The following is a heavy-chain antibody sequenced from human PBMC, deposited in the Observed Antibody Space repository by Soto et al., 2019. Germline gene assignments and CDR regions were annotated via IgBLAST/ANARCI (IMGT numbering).Heavy chain of an antibody. CDR2: TSGSGGST. J-gene: IGHJ6*03. CDR3: AKKSGRRVAYYYYMDV. CDR1: GGTFSSYA. Sequence: GGSPRLSCASSGGTFSSYAMSWVRQAPGKGLEWVSATSGSGGSTYYADSVKGRFTISRDNSKNTLYLQMNSLRAEDTAVYYCAKKSGRRVAYYYYMDVWGKGTTVTVSS. V-gene: IGHV3-23*01.